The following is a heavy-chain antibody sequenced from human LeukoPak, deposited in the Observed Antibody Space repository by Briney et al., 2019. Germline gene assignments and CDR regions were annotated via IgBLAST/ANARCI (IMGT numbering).Heavy chain of an antibody. Sequence: AGGSLRLSCAASGFTFSSYSMNWVRQAPGKGLEWVSYISSSSKTIYYADSVKGRFTISRDNSKNTTYLQMNSLRAEDTAVYYCARVGTVTHYYYYYGMDVWGQGTTVTVSS. CDR3: ARVGTVTHYYYYYGMDV. J-gene: IGHJ6*02. CDR2: ISSSSKTI. V-gene: IGHV3-48*01. D-gene: IGHD4-17*01. CDR1: GFTFSSYS.